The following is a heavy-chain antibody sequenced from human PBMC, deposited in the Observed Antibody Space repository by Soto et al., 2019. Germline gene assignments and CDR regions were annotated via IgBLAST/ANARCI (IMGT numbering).Heavy chain of an antibody. CDR1: GYTFTGYY. CDR3: VIEAGLSGSYGFDP. V-gene: IGHV1-2*04. Sequence: ASVKVSCKASGYTFTGYYMHWVRQAPGQGLEWMGWINPNSGGTNYAQKFQGWVTMTRDTSVSTDHMELSRLRFDDTAVYYCVIEAGLSGSYGFDPWGQGTLVTVSS. D-gene: IGHD1-26*01. CDR2: INPNSGGT. J-gene: IGHJ5*02.